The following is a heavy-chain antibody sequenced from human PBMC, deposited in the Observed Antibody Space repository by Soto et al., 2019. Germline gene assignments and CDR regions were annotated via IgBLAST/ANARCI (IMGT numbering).Heavy chain of an antibody. J-gene: IGHJ3*02. CDR2: IIPIFGTA. CDR3: ARDQTPSNAFDI. Sequence: SVKVSCKASGGTFSSYAISWVRQAPGQGLEWMGGIIPIFGTANYAQKFQGRVTITADESTSTAYMELSSLRSEDTAVYYCARDQTPSNAFDIWGQGTMVTVSS. V-gene: IGHV1-69*13. CDR1: GGTFSSYA.